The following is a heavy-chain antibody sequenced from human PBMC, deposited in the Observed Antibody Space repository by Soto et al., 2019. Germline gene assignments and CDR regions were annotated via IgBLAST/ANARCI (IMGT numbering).Heavy chain of an antibody. CDR3: ASRTYAMDV. CDR1: GGSISSSNW. V-gene: IGHV4-4*02. J-gene: IGHJ6*02. CDR2: IFHNGNT. Sequence: QVQLQESGPGLVKPSGTMSLTCAVSGGSISSSNWWGWVRQPPGKGLEWIGEIFHNGNTYSNPSLTGRVTMSVDKSKNQFSLNLNSVTAADTAVYYCASRTYAMDVWGQGTTVTV.